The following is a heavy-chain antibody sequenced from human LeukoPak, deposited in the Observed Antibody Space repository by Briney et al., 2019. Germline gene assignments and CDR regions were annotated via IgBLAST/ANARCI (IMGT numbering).Heavy chain of an antibody. CDR3: ARGVETAAGSSHGARGEFDY. Sequence: PSETLTLSCAVYGGTFSSYYWSWIRQPPGKGLEWVGEINHSANTNYNPSLKSQVTISVDTSNNQFSLKLSSVTAADTAVYYCARGVETAAGSSHGARGEFDYWGQGTLVTVSS. D-gene: IGHD6-13*01. V-gene: IGHV4-34*01. J-gene: IGHJ4*02. CDR2: INHSANT. CDR1: GGTFSSYY.